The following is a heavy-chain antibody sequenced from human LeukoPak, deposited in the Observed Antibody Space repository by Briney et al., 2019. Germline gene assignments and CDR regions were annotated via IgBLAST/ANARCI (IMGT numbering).Heavy chain of an antibody. CDR3: ARVGCSGGSCYSFGY. J-gene: IGHJ4*02. CDR1: GYSISSGYY. CDR2: INYSGST. V-gene: IGHV4-30-4*08. D-gene: IGHD2-15*01. Sequence: SETLSLTCAVSGYSISSGYYWGWIRQPPGKGLEWIGYINYSGSTYYNPSLKSRVTISVDTSKNQFSLKLSSVTAADTAVHYCARVGCSGGSCYSFGYWGQGTLVTVSS.